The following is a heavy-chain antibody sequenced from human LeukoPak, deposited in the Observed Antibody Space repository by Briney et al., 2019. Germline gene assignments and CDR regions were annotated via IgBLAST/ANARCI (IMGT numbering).Heavy chain of an antibody. CDR2: ISWNSGSI. Sequence: PGGSLRLSCAASGFTFDDYAMHWVRQAPGKGLEWVSGISWNSGSIGYADSVKGRFTISRHNAKNSLYLQMNSLRAEDTAVYYCARDFSSTSCCAFDYWGQGTLVTVSS. J-gene: IGHJ4*02. CDR3: ARDFSSTSCCAFDY. V-gene: IGHV3-9*01. D-gene: IGHD2-2*01. CDR1: GFTFDDYA.